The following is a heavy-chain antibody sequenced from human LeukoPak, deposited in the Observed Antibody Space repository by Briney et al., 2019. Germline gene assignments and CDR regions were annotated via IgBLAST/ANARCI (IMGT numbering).Heavy chain of an antibody. Sequence: PSETLSLTCTVSGGSISSYYWSWIRQPPGKGLEWIGYIYYSGSTNYNPSLKGRVTISVDTSKNQFSLKLSSVTAADTAVYYCARHFRGYFGRGYDYWGQGTLVTVSS. V-gene: IGHV4-59*01. J-gene: IGHJ4*02. D-gene: IGHD3-22*01. CDR3: ARHFRGYFGRGYDY. CDR2: IYYSGST. CDR1: GGSISSYY.